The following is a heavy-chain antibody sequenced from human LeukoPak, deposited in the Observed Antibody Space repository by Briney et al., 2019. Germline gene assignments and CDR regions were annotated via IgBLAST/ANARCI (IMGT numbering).Heavy chain of an antibody. CDR1: GFTFSSYG. CDR3: ARAGLAAYGAFDY. J-gene: IGHJ4*02. Sequence: PGGSLRLSCAASGFTFSSYGMHWVRQAPGKGLEWVAVIWYDGSNKYYADSVKGRFTISRDNSKNTLYLQMNSLRAEDTAVYYCARAGLAAYGAFDYWGQGTLVTVSS. D-gene: IGHD2-15*01. V-gene: IGHV3-33*01. CDR2: IWYDGSNK.